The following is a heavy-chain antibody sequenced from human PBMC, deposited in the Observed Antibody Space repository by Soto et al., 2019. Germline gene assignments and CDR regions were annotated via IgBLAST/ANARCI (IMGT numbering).Heavy chain of an antibody. J-gene: IGHJ4*02. CDR2: IYHSGST. CDR1: GGSISSSNW. V-gene: IGHV4-4*02. CDR3: ARRYCSRTSCHLAY. Sequence: QVQLQESGPGLVKPSGTLSLTCAVSGGSISSSNWWSWVRQPPGKGLEWIGEIYHSGSTNYNPSRQIRAPLSVDKPTNQSSLKLSSVTAADTAVYYCARRYCSRTSCHLAYWGQGTLVTVSS. D-gene: IGHD2-2*01.